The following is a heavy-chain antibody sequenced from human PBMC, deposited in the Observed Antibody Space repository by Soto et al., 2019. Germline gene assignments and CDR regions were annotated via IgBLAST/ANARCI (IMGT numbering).Heavy chain of an antibody. CDR3: ARDRSASGYDLEN. CDR1: GYTFTSYA. D-gene: IGHD5-12*01. V-gene: IGHV1-3*01. Sequence: ASVKVSCKASGYTFTSYAMHWVRQAPGQRLEWMGWINAGNGNTKYSQKFQGRVTITRDTSASTAYMELSSLRSEDTAVYYCARDRSASGYDLENWGQGTLVTVSS. CDR2: INAGNGNT. J-gene: IGHJ4*02.